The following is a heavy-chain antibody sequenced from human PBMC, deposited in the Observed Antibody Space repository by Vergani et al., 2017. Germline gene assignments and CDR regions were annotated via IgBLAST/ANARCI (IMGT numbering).Heavy chain of an antibody. CDR2: ISWNSGSI. J-gene: IGHJ2*01. Sequence: EVQLVESGGGLVQPGRSVRLSCAASGFTFDEYAMHWVRQAPGKGLEWVSGISWNSGSIGYADSVKGRFTISRDNAKNSLYLQMNSLRAEDTALYYCAKARYCSSTSCYTEWYFDLWDRGTLVTVSS. CDR3: AKARYCSSTSCYTEWYFDL. CDR1: GFTFDEYA. V-gene: IGHV3-9*01. D-gene: IGHD2-2*02.